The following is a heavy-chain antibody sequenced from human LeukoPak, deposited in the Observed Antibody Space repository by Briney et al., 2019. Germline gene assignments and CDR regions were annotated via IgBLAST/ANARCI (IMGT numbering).Heavy chain of an antibody. V-gene: IGHV4-59*01. J-gene: IGHJ3*02. D-gene: IGHD4-23*01. CDR2: ISYSGST. Sequence: SETLSLTCTVSGGSISSYYWSWMWQPPGKGLEWIGYISYSGSTYSNPSLKSRLTISLDTSKNYFSLKLSSVTAADTAVYYCARAPFYGSNSRGAFEIWGQGTMVTVSS. CDR3: ARAPFYGSNSRGAFEI. CDR1: GGSISSYY.